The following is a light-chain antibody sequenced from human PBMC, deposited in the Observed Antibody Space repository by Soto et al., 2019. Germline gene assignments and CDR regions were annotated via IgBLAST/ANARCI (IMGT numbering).Light chain of an antibody. CDR3: QQYNTYPWT. CDR2: DAS. CDR1: QSISTW. J-gene: IGKJ1*01. V-gene: IGKV1-5*01. Sequence: DMQMTQSPSTLSASVGDRVTITCRASQSISTWLAWYQQKPGKAPKLLIYDASRLESGVPSRFSGSGSGTEFTLTISSLQPDDFATYYCQQYNTYPWTFGQGTKVDIK.